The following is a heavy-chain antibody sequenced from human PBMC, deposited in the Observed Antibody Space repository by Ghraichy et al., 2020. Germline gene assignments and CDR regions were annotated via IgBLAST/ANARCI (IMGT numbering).Heavy chain of an antibody. J-gene: IGHJ4*02. CDR3: ARAMQGSRGYYHYLSD. Sequence: SETLSLTCTVSGGSISSYYWSWIRQPPGKGLEWIGYIYYSGSTNYNPSLKSRVTISVDTSKNQFSLKLTSLTAADTAIYFCARAMQGSRGYYHYLSDWGQGTPVTVSS. V-gene: IGHV4-59*12. CDR2: IYYSGST. D-gene: IGHD3-22*01. CDR1: GGSISSYY.